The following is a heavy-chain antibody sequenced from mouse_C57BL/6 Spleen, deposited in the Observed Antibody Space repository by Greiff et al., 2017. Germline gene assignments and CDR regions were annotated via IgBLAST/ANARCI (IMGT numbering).Heavy chain of an antibody. D-gene: IGHD2-4*01. CDR3: ARRYDYGGGYFDV. CDR1: GYTFTSYW. J-gene: IGHJ1*03. Sequence: QVQLQQQSGAELAKPGASVKLSCKASGYTFTSYWMHWVKQRPGQGLEWIGYINPSSGYTKYNQKFKDKATLTADKSSSTAYMQLSSLTYEDSAVYYCARRYDYGGGYFDVWGTGTTVTVSS. CDR2: INPSSGYT. V-gene: IGHV1-7*01.